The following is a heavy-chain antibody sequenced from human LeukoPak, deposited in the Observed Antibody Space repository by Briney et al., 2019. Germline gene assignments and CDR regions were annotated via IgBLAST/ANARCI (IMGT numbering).Heavy chain of an antibody. CDR2: ISGDGGSA. CDR1: GFTFSSYA. CDR3: AKMGYYESNDFFDY. V-gene: IGHV3-23*01. Sequence: GGSLRLSCAASGFTFSSYAMSWVRQAPGKGLEWVSAISGDGGSAYYSDSVKGRFTISRDNSKNTLYLQMHSLRAEDTAVYYCAKMGYYESNDFFDYWGQGTLVTVSS. D-gene: IGHD3-22*01. J-gene: IGHJ4*02.